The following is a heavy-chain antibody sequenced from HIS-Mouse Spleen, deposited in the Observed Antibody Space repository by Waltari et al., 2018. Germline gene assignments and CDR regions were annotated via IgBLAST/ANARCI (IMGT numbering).Heavy chain of an antibody. J-gene: IGHJ2*01. D-gene: IGHD6-13*01. CDR2: IYYSGST. CDR3: AREIPYSSSWYDWYFDL. V-gene: IGHV4-39*07. CDR1: GGSISSSIYH. Sequence: QLQLQESGPGLVTPSETLSLTCTVSGGSISSSIYHWAWFRQPPGKGLEWIGSIYYSGSTYYNPSLKSRVTISVDTSKNQFSLKLSSVTAADTAVYYCAREIPYSSSWYDWYFDLWGRGTLVTVSS.